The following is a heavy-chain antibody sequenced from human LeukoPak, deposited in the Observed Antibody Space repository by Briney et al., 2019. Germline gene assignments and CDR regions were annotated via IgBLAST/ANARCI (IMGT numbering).Heavy chain of an antibody. V-gene: IGHV1-46*01. CDR3: ARGGSRSSTREWWFDP. D-gene: IGHD2-2*01. J-gene: IGHJ5*02. Sequence: ASVKVSCKASGYTFTSYYMHWVRQAPGQGLEWMGIINPSGGSTSYAQKFQGRVTITADESTSTAYMELSSLRSEDTAVYYCARGGSRSSTREWWFDPWGQGTLVTVSS. CDR2: INPSGGST. CDR1: GYTFTSYY.